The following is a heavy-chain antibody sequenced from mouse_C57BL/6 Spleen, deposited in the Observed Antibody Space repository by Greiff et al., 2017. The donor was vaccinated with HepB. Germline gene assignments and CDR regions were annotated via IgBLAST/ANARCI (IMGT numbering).Heavy chain of an antibody. CDR2: FVPEDGDT. J-gene: IGHJ1*03. CDR1: GFNIKDYY. V-gene: IGHV14-1*01. Sequence: VQLQQSGAELVRPGASVKLSCTASGFNIKDYYLHWVKRRSERGLVWCGRFVPEDGDTQYAPNIQGKATMTADTSSNTAYMQLSRLTSEDTAVYYCTTAYYYGPFDDWGTGTTVTVSS. D-gene: IGHD1-1*01. CDR3: TTAYYYGPFDD.